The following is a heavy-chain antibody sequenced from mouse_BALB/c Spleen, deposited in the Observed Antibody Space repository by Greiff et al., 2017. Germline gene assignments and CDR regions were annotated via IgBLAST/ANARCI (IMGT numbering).Heavy chain of an antibody. CDR2: IRLKSNNYAT. D-gene: IGHD1-2*01. CDR1: GFTFSNYW. CDR3: TRPSITTATGFAY. J-gene: IGHJ3*01. V-gene: IGHV6-6*02. Sequence: EVKVVESGGGLVQPGGSMKLSCVASGFTFSNYWMNWVRQSPEKGLEWVAEIRLKSNNYATHYAESVKGRFTISRDDSKSSVYLQMNNLRAEDTGIYYCTRPSITTATGFAYWGQGTLVTVSA.